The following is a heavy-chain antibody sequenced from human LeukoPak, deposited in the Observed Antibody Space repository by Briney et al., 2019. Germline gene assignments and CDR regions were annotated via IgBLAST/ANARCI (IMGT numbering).Heavy chain of an antibody. D-gene: IGHD3-10*01. CDR1: GYTFTSYG. Sequence: ASVKVSCKASGYTFTSYGISWVRQAPGQGLEWMGWISAYNGNTNYAQKLQGRVTMTTDTSTSTAYMELRSLRSDDTAVYYCARDVYYYGSGSSEMDVWGQGTTVTVSS. CDR3: ARDVYYYGSGSSEMDV. CDR2: ISAYNGNT. V-gene: IGHV1-18*01. J-gene: IGHJ6*02.